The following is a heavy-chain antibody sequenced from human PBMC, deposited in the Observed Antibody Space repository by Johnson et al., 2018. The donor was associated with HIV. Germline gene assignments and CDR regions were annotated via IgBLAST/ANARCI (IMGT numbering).Heavy chain of an antibody. CDR1: GFTFSSYG. J-gene: IGHJ3*02. CDR2: ISYDGSNK. Sequence: QVQLVESGGGVVQPGRSLRLSCAASGFTFSSYGMHWVRQAPGKGLEWVAVISYDGSNKYYADSVKGRFTISRDNSKNTLYLQMNSLRAEDTAVYYCAREWCAFDIWGQGTMVTVSS. D-gene: IGHD2-15*01. CDR3: AREWCAFDI. V-gene: IGHV3-30*03.